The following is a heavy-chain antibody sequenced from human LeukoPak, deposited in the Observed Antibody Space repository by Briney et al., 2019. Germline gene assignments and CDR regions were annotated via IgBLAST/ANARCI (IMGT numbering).Heavy chain of an antibody. Sequence: SGPTLVNPTQTLTLTCTFSGFSLRTNGMRVSWIRQPPGKALEWLARIDWDGEKFYNTSLKTRLTISKDTSKNQVVLTMTNMDPVDTATYYCARILVGATYDYWGQGTLVTVSS. CDR2: IDWDGEK. CDR3: ARILVGATYDY. CDR1: GFSLRTNGMR. V-gene: IGHV2-70*04. J-gene: IGHJ4*02. D-gene: IGHD1-26*01.